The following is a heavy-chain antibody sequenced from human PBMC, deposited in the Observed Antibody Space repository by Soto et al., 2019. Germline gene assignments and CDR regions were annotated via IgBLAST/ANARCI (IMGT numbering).Heavy chain of an antibody. Sequence: LVKVSCKASGGTFSSYAISWVRQAPGQGLEWMGGIIPIFGTANYAQKFQGRVTITADESTSTAYMELSSLRSEDTAVYYCARDRRQQLERGIFDYWGQGTLVTVSS. CDR2: IIPIFGTA. CDR3: ARDRRQQLERGIFDY. D-gene: IGHD6-13*01. V-gene: IGHV1-69*13. CDR1: GGTFSSYA. J-gene: IGHJ4*02.